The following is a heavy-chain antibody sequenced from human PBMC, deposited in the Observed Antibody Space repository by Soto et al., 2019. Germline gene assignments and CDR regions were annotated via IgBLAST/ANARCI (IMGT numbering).Heavy chain of an antibody. J-gene: IGHJ1*01. CDR2: IYYSGIT. CDR1: GVSFSSVGYY. CDR3: ASAPISTRFTEFFNX. Sequence: SETLSLTFTVSGVSFSSVGYYWTWIRQHPGAGLELIGYIYYSGITYYNPSLKSRVTISVHTSKNQFSLKMSSVTAADTAVYYCASAPISTRFTEFFNXWGQASLFTVSX. V-gene: IGHV4-31*03. D-gene: IGHD2-2*01.